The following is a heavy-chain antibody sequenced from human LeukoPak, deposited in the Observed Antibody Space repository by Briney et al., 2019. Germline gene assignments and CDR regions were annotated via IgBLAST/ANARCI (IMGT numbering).Heavy chain of an antibody. CDR2: IYTSGST. Sequence: SETLSLTCTVSGGSISSYYWSWIRQPAGKGLEWIGRIYTSGSTNYNPSLKSRVTISVDTSKNQFSLKLSSVTAADTAVYYCGRHCSGGSCFGYAFDIWGQGTMVTVSS. V-gene: IGHV4-4*07. J-gene: IGHJ3*02. CDR1: GGSISSYY. D-gene: IGHD2-15*01. CDR3: GRHCSGGSCFGYAFDI.